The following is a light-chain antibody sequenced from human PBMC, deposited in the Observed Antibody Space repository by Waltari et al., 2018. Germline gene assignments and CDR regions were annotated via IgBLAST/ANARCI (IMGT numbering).Light chain of an antibody. CDR3: SSYAGDRSVV. CDR1: SRYVGTYHL. J-gene: IGLJ2*01. Sequence: QSALTQPASVSGSPGQSIPVSCPGTSRYVGTYHLVSWYQQYPGKAPKLLIYEVSQRPSGVSNRFSGSKSGNTASLTVSGLQAEDEAHYHCSSYAGDRSVVFGGGTKLTVL. CDR2: EVS. V-gene: IGLV2-23*02.